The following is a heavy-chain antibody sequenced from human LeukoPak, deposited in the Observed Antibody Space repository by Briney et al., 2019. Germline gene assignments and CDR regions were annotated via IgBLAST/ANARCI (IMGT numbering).Heavy chain of an antibody. V-gene: IGHV3-48*03. D-gene: IGHD2-15*01. CDR3: AGSRYPEPQDLDY. J-gene: IGHJ4*02. CDR1: GFSFDIYE. CDR2: ISSSSNVI. Sequence: GGSLRLSCAASGFSFDIYEMTWVRQAPGKWLEWISFISSSSNVIYYADSVKGRFTISRDNGENSLYLQMKSLRAEDTAVYYCAGSRYPEPQDLDYWGQGTPVIVSS.